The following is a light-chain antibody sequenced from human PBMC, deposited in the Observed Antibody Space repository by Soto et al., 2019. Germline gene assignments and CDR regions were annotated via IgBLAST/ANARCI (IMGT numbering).Light chain of an antibody. CDR1: SSDVGSHNC. CDR3: CSCTSSNNFV. J-gene: IGLJ1*01. Sequence: QSAPTQPASVSGSPGQSITVSCTGTSSDVGSHNCASWYQQHPGKAPKLIIYDVNNRPAGVSYRCSGSKSGNTASLTISGLQAEDEAAYYCCSCTSSNNFVFGTGTKLTVI. CDR2: DVN. V-gene: IGLV2-14*03.